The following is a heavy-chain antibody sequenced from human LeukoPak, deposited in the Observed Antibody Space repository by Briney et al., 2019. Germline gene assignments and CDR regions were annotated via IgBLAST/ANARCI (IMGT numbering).Heavy chain of an antibody. V-gene: IGHV3-23*01. J-gene: IGHJ4*02. CDR1: GFTFSSYA. CDR2: ISGSGGST. D-gene: IGHD4-17*01. Sequence: GGSLRLSCAASGFTFSSYAMSWVRQAPGKGLEWVSAISGSGGSTYYADSVKGRFTISRDNSKNTLYLQMNSLRAEDTAVYYCARDLGLYGDLYYWGQGTLVTVSS. CDR3: ARDLGLYGDLYY.